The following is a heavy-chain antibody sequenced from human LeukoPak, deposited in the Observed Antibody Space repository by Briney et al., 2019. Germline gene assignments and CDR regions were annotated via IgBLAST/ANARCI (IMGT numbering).Heavy chain of an antibody. CDR3: ARGGPSARLDY. J-gene: IGHJ4*02. Sequence: PGGSLSLTCAVYGGSFSGYYWSWIRQPPGKGLEWIGEINDSGSTNYQPSLKYRVTISVETSKTPFSLKLSSVTAADTAVYYCARGGPSARLDYWGQGTLVTVSS. D-gene: IGHD5-18*01. CDR2: INDSGST. V-gene: IGHV4-34*01. CDR1: GGSFSGYY.